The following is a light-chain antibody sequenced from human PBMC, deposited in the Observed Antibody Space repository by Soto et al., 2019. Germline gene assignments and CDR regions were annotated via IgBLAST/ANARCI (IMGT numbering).Light chain of an antibody. Sequence: DIKLTQSPDSLSASVGDRVTITCRASQKISNYLNWYQQKPGQAPKVLVYDASSLKSGVPSRFSGSGSGTEFTLTISNLQPEDLATYYCQQSYSSLPYTFGQGTKVEIK. CDR1: QKISNY. CDR3: QQSYSSLPYT. V-gene: IGKV1-39*01. CDR2: DAS. J-gene: IGKJ2*01.